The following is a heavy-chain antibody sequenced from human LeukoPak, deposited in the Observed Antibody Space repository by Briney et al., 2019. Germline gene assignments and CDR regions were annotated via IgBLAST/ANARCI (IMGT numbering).Heavy chain of an antibody. V-gene: IGHV1-24*01. Sequence: ASVKVSCKVSGYTLTELSMHWVRQAPGKGLGWMGGFDPEDGETIYAQKFQGRVTMTEDTSTDTAYMDLSRLTFDDTAVYYCAREAVLDPVTGLRVHFDYWGQGALVTVSS. J-gene: IGHJ4*02. CDR3: AREAVLDPVTGLRVHFDY. CDR2: FDPEDGET. CDR1: GYTLTELS. D-gene: IGHD5/OR15-5a*01.